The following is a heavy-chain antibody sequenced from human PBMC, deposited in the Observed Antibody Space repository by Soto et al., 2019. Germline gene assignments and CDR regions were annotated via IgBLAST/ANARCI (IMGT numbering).Heavy chain of an antibody. CDR2: INHSGST. J-gene: IGHJ4*02. CDR1: GGSFSGYY. CDR3: AREPPASDRPSCFDY. Sequence: SETLSLTCAVYGGSFSGYYWSWIRQPPGKGLEWIGEINHSGSTNYNPSLKSRVTISVDTSKNQFSLKLSSVTAADTAVYYCAREPPASDRPSCFDYWGQGTLVTVSS. V-gene: IGHV4-34*01.